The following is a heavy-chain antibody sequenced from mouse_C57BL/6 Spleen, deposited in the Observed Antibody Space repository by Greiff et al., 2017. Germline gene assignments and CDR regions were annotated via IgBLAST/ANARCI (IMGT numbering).Heavy chain of an antibody. J-gene: IGHJ3*01. CDR1: GYTFTSYW. V-gene: IGHV1-55*01. D-gene: IGHD3-2*02. CDR2: IYPGSGST. Sequence: QVQLQQPGAELVKPGASVKMSCKASGYTFTSYWITWVKKRPGQGLEWIGDIYPGSGSTNYNEKFKSKATLTVDTSSSTAYMQLSSLTSEDSAVYYCARSGQLRPSWFAYWGQGTLVTVSA. CDR3: ARSGQLRPSWFAY.